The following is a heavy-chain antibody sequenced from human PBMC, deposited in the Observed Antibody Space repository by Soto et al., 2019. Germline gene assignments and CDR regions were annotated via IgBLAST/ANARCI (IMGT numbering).Heavy chain of an antibody. CDR3: ARGGPRVYYYYMDV. V-gene: IGHV4-34*01. D-gene: IGHD6-13*01. J-gene: IGHJ6*03. CDR2: INHSGST. CDR1: GGSFSGYY. Sequence: SETLSLTCAVYGGSFSGYYWSWIRQPPGKGLEWIGEINHSGSTNYNPSLKSRVTISVDTSKNQFSLKLSSVTAADTAVYYCARGGPRVYYYYMDVWGKGTTVTVSS.